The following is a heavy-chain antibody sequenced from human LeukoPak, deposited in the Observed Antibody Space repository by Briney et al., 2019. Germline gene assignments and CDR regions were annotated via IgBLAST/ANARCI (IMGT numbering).Heavy chain of an antibody. J-gene: IGHJ4*02. CDR2: IQYNGSNK. V-gene: IGHV3-30*02. CDR3: AKCKMGAARHQFDY. D-gene: IGHD6-6*01. CDR1: GFTFSSLG. Sequence: GGPLRSSGAAPGFTFSSLGRNGVGKAQGKGWKGVEFIQYNGSNKYYANSVKGRFTISRDNSKNTLYLQMNSLRAEDTAVYYCAKCKMGAARHQFDYWGQGTLVTVSS.